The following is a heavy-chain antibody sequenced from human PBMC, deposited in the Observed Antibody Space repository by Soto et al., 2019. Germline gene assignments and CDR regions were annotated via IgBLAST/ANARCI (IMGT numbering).Heavy chain of an antibody. CDR3: ASSYGSGYRAFDY. V-gene: IGHV1-69*02. Sequence: QVQLVQSGAEVKKPGSSVRVSCKASGDTFTFYSINWVRQAPGLGLEWMGRINPILSMSNYAQRSQGRVTMTADKSTSTAYMELSSLRSEDTAMYYCASSYGSGYRAFDYWGQGDLVTVSS. CDR2: INPILSMS. CDR1: GDTFTFYS. D-gene: IGHD3-10*01. J-gene: IGHJ4*02.